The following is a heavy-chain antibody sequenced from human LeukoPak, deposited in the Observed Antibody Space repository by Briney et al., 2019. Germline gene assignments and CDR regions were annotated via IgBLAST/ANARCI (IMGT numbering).Heavy chain of an antibody. V-gene: IGHV3-21*04. J-gene: IGHJ4*01. CDR3: AKHSHDGSAPYYEVQLDY. D-gene: IGHD3-22*01. CDR2: ISSSSSYI. CDR1: GFTFSSYS. Sequence: GGSLRLSCAAPGFTFSSYSMNWVRQAPGKGLEWVSSISSSSSYIYYADSVKGRFTISRDNAKNSLYLQMNSLRAEDTAIYYCAKHSHDGSAPYYEVQLDYWGXGTLVTVSS.